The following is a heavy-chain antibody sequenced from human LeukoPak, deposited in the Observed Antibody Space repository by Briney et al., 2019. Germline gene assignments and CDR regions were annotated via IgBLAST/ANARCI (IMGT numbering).Heavy chain of an antibody. CDR2: FDASSGST. CDR3: AKDRSGGSSWYSFDY. J-gene: IGHJ4*02. D-gene: IGHD6-13*01. CDR1: GFTFSSYA. V-gene: IGHV3-23*01. Sequence: GGSLRLSCAGSGFTFSSYAMNWVRQAPGKGLEWISSFDASSGSTYYADSVKGRFTISRDNSKNTLYLEMNSLRVNDTAVYYCAKDRSGGSSWYSFDYWGQGTLVTVSS.